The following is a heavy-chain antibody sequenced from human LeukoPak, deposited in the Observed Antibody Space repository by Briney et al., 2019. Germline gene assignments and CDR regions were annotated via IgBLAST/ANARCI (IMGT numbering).Heavy chain of an antibody. Sequence: PSETLSLTCTVSGGSISSYYWSWIRQPPGKGLEWIGYIYYSGSTNYNPSLKSRVTISVDTSKNQFSLKLSSATAADTAVYYCARGTEVVLLWFGELLGWGQGTLVTVSS. V-gene: IGHV4-59*01. CDR1: GGSISSYY. CDR2: IYYSGST. J-gene: IGHJ4*02. CDR3: ARGTEVVLLWFGELLG. D-gene: IGHD3-10*01.